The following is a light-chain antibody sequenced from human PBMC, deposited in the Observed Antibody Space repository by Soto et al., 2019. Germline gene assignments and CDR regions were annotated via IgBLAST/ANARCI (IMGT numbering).Light chain of an antibody. CDR3: HQYRSYSWT. Sequence: DIQMTQTPSTLTASVGDTVTITCRASQSIDNWLVWYQQKQGKTPKLLIYRASILETGVSSRFSGSGSGTDFTITIWSLQPDDLANYYCHQYRSYSWTFGRGP. CDR2: RAS. V-gene: IGKV1-5*03. CDR1: QSIDNW. J-gene: IGKJ1*01.